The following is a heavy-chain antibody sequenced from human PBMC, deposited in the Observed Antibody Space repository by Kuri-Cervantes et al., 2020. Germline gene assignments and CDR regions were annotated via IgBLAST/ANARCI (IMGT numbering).Heavy chain of an antibody. CDR2: IGTAGDT. J-gene: IGHJ4*02. V-gene: IGHV3-13*01. D-gene: IGHD4-17*01. Sequence: GGSLRLSCAASGFTVSSNYMSWVRQAPGKGLEWVSAIGTAGDTYYPGSVKGRFTISRENAKNSLYLQMNSLRAGDTAVYYCARGVVGDYAFDYWGQGTLVTVSS. CDR3: ARGVVGDYAFDY. CDR1: GFTVSSNY.